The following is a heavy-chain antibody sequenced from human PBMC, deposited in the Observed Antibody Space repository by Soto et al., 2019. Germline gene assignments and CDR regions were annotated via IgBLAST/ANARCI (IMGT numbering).Heavy chain of an antibody. V-gene: IGHV4-39*01. J-gene: IGHJ4*02. CDR2: IFSSGDT. CDR1: NDSISNSSRY. CDR3: ARHPSIFY. D-gene: IGHD3-3*01. Sequence: PSETLSLTCSVSNDSISNSSRYWGWIRQPPGMGLEWIGSIFSSGDTLYNPSLKSRVTTSMDASKDQFSLKMTSVTAADTAIYYCARHPSIFYWGQGVLVSVSS.